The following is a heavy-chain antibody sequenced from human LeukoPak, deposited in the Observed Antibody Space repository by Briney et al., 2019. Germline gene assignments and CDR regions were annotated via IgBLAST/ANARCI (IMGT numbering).Heavy chain of an antibody. J-gene: IGHJ4*02. CDR3: AKDTSRGAAAGF. D-gene: IGHD6-13*01. CDR1: GFTFSSYG. CDR2: IRYDGSNK. V-gene: IGHV3-30*02. Sequence: GGSPRLSCAASGFTFSSYGMHWVRQAPGKGLEWVAFIRYDGSNKYYAVSVKGRFTISRDNSKNTLYLRMNSLRAEDTAVYYCAKDTSRGAAAGFWGQGTLVTVSS.